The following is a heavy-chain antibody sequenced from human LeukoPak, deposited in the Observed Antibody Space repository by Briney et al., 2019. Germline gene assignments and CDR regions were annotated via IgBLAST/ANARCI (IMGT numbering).Heavy chain of an antibody. CDR1: GFSFSDYG. CDR2: IRYDGSNK. Sequence: PGGSLRLSCVASGFSFSDYGMHWVRQAPGKGLEWVAFIRYDGSNKYYADSVKGRFTISRDNSKNTLYLQMNSLRAEDTAVYYCAKGAVAGTKWFDPWGQGTLVTVSS. V-gene: IGHV3-30*02. CDR3: AKGAVAGTKWFDP. D-gene: IGHD6-19*01. J-gene: IGHJ5*02.